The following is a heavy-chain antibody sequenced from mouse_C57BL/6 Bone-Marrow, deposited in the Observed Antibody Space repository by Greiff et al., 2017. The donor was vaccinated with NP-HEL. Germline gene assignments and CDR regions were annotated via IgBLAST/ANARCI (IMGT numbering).Heavy chain of an antibody. CDR3: RWYYGSSSWFAY. CDR1: YTFTDYYM. V-gene: IGHV1-83*01. J-gene: IGHJ3*01. Sequence: VQLKQSGPELVKPGASVKMSCKASGYTFTDYYMHWVKQKPGKGLEWIGEIYPGSGNTYYNEKFKGKATLTADTSSSTAYMQLSSLTSEDSAVYFCARWYYGSSSWFAYWGQGTLVTVSA. D-gene: IGHD1-1*01. CDR2: YPGSGNTY.